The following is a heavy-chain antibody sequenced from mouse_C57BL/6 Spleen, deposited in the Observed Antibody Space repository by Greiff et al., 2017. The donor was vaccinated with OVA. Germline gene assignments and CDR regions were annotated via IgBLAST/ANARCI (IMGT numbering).Heavy chain of an antibody. D-gene: IGHD1-1*01. J-gene: IGHJ2*01. CDR3: ASITTVVARDY. CDR1: GYTFTSYW. Sequence: QVQLQQPGAELVRPGTSVKLSCKASGYTFTSYWMHWVKQRPGQGLEWIGVIDPSDSYTNYNQKFKGKATLTVDTSSSTAYMQLSSLTSEDSAVYYCASITTVVARDYWGQGTTLTVSS. V-gene: IGHV1-59*01. CDR2: IDPSDSYT.